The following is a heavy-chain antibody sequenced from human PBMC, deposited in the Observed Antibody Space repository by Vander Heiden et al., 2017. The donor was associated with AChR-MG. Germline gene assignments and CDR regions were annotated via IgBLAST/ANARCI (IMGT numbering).Heavy chain of an antibody. J-gene: IGHJ4*02. CDR2: ISGYNGNT. CDR3: ARDRGLVAAKGQGDY. D-gene: IGHD2-15*01. V-gene: IGHV1-18*01. CDR1: GYTFTTYG. Sequence: QVQLVQSGAEVKTPGASVKVSCRASGYTFTTYGITWVRQAPGQGLEWMGWISGYNGNTNYAQKLQGRVTMTTDTSTSTAYMELRGLRSDDTAVYYCARDRGLVAAKGQGDYWGQGTLVTVSS.